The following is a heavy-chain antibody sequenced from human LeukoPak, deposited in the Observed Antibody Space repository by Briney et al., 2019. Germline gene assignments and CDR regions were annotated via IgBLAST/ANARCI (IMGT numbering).Heavy chain of an antibody. CDR3: ASLAAAGLNWFDP. CDR2: IIPIFGTA. Sequence: SVKVSCKASGGTFSSYAISWVRQAPGQGLEWMGGIIPIFGTANYAQKFQGRVTITTDESTSTAYMELSSLRSEDTAVYYCASLAAAGLNWFDPWGPGTLVTVSS. J-gene: IGHJ5*02. V-gene: IGHV1-69*05. D-gene: IGHD6-13*01. CDR1: GGTFSSYA.